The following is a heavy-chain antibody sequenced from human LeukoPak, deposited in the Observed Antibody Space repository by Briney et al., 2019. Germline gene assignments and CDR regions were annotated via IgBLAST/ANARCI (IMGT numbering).Heavy chain of an antibody. V-gene: IGHV3-48*03. J-gene: IGHJ4*02. D-gene: IGHD3-3*01. Sequence: GGSLRLSCAASGFTFSSFEMNWVRQAPGKGLEWVSYIDSSGRTMYYGDSVRGRFTISRDNAKNTLYLQMNSLRAEDTAVYYCARARITIFGVVTHFDYWGQGTLVTVSS. CDR2: IDSSGRTM. CDR1: GFTFSSFE. CDR3: ARARITIFGVVTHFDY.